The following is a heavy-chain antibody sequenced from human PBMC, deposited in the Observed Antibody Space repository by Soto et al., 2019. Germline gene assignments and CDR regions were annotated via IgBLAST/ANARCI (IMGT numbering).Heavy chain of an antibody. V-gene: IGHV1-69*13. CDR1: GGTFGSNA. CDR2: IIPIFGTA. J-gene: IGHJ4*02. CDR3: ARDLGQQLFDY. D-gene: IGHD6-13*01. Sequence: ASVKVSCKASGGTFGSNAISWVRQAPGQGLEWMGGIIPIFGTANYAQKFQGRVTITADESTSTAYMELSSLRSEDTAVYYCARDLGQQLFDYWGQGTLVTVSS.